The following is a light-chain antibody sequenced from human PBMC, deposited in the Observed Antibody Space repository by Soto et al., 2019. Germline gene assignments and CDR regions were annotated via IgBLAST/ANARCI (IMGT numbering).Light chain of an antibody. CDR1: SSDVGSYNR. CDR2: EVR. Sequence: QSALPQPPSVSGSPGQSVTISCTGTSSDVGSYNRVSWYQQPPGTAPKLMIYEVRNRPSGVPDRFSGSKSGNMASLTISGLQAEDEADYYCSSYTSNNTWVFGGGTKVTVL. V-gene: IGLV2-18*02. J-gene: IGLJ3*02. CDR3: SSYTSNNTWV.